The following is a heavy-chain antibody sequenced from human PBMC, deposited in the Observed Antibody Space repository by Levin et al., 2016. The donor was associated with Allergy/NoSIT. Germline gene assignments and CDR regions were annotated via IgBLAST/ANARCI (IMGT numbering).Heavy chain of an antibody. CDR2: IYSGGST. CDR1: GFTVSSNY. CDR3: ARNYGGYSYGSFGMDV. D-gene: IGHD5-18*01. Sequence: GGSLRLSCAASGFTVSSNYMSWVRQAPGKGLEWVSVIYSGGSTYYADSVKGRFTISRDNSKNTLYLQMNSLRAEDTAVYYCARNYGGYSYGSFGMDVWGQGTTVTVSS. V-gene: IGHV3-53*01. J-gene: IGHJ6*02.